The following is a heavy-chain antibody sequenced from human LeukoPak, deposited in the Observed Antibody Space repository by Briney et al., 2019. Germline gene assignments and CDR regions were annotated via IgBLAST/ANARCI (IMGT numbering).Heavy chain of an antibody. CDR3: ARNYFGSGSKEGVLGY. J-gene: IGHJ4*02. CDR2: ISYDGSNK. D-gene: IGHD3-10*01. Sequence: GGSLRLSCAASGFTFNSYAMHWVRQAPGKGLDWVAVISYDGSNKYYADSVKGRFTISRDNSKNTLYLQMNSLRAEDTAVYYCARNYFGSGSKEGVLGYWGQGILVTVSS. V-gene: IGHV3-30-3*01. CDR1: GFTFNSYA.